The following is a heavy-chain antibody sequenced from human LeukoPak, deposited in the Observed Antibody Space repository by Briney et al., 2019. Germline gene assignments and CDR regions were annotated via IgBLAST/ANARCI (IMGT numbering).Heavy chain of an antibody. D-gene: IGHD3-22*01. CDR1: GYTFTGYY. CDR2: INPNSGGT. Sequence: GASVKVSCKASGYTFTGYYMHWVRQAPGQGLEWMGWINPNSGGTNYAQKFQGRVTMTRDTSISTAYMELSSLRSEDTAVYYCARGGDSYYDSSGYADAFDIWGQGTMVTVSS. CDR3: ARGGDSYYDSSGYADAFDI. V-gene: IGHV1-2*02. J-gene: IGHJ3*02.